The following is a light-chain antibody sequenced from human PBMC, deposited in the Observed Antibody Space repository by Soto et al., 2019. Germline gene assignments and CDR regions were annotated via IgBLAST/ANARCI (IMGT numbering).Light chain of an antibody. CDR3: QQSYIMPWT. CDR2: DAS. J-gene: IGKJ1*01. Sequence: DIQMTQSPSTLSASVGDRVTITCRASQSISSWLAWYQQKPGRAPKRLIYDASNLQSGVPSRFSGIGSGTEVTITISSLQPEDCEIYSGQQSYIMPWTFGQGTKVDIK. CDR1: QSISSW. V-gene: IGKV1-5*01.